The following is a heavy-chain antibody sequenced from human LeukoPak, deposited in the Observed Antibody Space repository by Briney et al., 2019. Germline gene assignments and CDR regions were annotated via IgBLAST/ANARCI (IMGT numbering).Heavy chain of an antibody. CDR2: INWNGGST. CDR1: GFTFDDYG. D-gene: IGHD1-20*01. V-gene: IGHV3-20*04. CDR3: ARGDNWNGKAFDI. J-gene: IGHJ3*02. Sequence: PGGSLRLSCAASGFTFDDYGMNWVRQAPGKGLQWVSDINWNGGSTGYADSVKGRFTISRDNAKNYLYLQMNSLRAEDTAFYYCARGDNWNGKAFDIWGQGTMVTVSS.